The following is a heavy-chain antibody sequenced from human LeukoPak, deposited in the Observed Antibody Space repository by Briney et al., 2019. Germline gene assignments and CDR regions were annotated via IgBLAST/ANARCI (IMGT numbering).Heavy chain of an antibody. Sequence: GGSLRLSCAASGFTFSSYSMNWVRQAPGKGLEWVSSISSSSSYIYYADSVKGRFTISRDNAKNSLYLQMNSLRAEDTAVYYCARDVSGYYDSSGYYRNRYYFDYWGQGTLVTVSS. CDR3: ARDVSGYYDSSGYYRNRYYFDY. CDR1: GFTFSSYS. D-gene: IGHD3-22*01. V-gene: IGHV3-21*01. CDR2: ISSSSSYI. J-gene: IGHJ4*02.